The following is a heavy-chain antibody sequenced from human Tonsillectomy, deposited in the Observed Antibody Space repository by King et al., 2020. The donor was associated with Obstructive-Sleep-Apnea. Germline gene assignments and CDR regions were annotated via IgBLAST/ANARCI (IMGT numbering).Heavy chain of an antibody. CDR2: ISYDGSNK. Sequence: VQLVESGGGVVQPGRSLRLSCAASGFTFSSYGMHWVRQAPGKGLGWGAVISYDGSNKYYADPVKGRFTISRDNSKNTLDLQMNSLRAEDTAVYYCAKDHHSSSWSYDYWGQGTLVTVSS. V-gene: IGHV3-30*18. CDR1: GFTFSSYG. J-gene: IGHJ4*02. CDR3: AKDHHSSSWSYDY. D-gene: IGHD6-13*01.